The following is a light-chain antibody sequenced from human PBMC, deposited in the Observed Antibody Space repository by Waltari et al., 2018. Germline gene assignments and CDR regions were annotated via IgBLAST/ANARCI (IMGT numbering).Light chain of an antibody. V-gene: IGLV2-14*01. CDR3: CSYTGSRTPYV. J-gene: IGLJ1*01. Sequence: QSALTQPASVSGSPGQSITISCTGSRSDVGGYNYVPWYQQSPDKAPKLLIYEVSNRPSGVSNRFSGSKSGNTASLTISGLQAEDEADYYCCSYTGSRTPYVFGAGTKVTVL. CDR1: RSDVGGYNY. CDR2: EVS.